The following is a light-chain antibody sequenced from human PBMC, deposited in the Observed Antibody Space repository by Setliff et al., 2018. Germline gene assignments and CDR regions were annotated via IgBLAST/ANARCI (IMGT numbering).Light chain of an antibody. CDR1: SPNIGAGDE. V-gene: IGLV1-40*01. CDR2: GNI. CDR3: QSYDSSLRYV. Sequence: QSVLTQPPSVSGARGQRVTISGTGNSPNIGAGDEVQWYQHLPGRAPKLVIYGNIGRPLGVPDRFSGSNPGTSASLAITGLPAADEADYYCQSYDSSLRYVFGGGTKVTVL. J-gene: IGLJ1*01.